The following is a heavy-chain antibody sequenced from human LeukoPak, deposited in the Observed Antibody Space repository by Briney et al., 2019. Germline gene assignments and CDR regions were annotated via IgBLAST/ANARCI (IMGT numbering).Heavy chain of an antibody. V-gene: IGHV3-9*01. D-gene: IGHD1-26*01. Sequence: PGRSLRLSCAASGFTFDDYAMHWVRQAPGKGLEWVSGISWNSGSTGYADSVKGRFTISRDNAKNSLYLQMNSLRAEDAALYYCAKDISKYMGVLTFDYWGQGTLVTVSS. CDR2: ISWNSGST. CDR1: GFTFDDYA. J-gene: IGHJ4*02. CDR3: AKDISKYMGVLTFDY.